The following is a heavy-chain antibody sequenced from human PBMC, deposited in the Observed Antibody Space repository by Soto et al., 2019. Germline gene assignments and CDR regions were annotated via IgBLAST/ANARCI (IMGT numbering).Heavy chain of an antibody. CDR3: AREAPYDILTGYYRGGSDY. J-gene: IGHJ4*02. D-gene: IGHD3-9*01. CDR2: ISAYNGNT. CDR1: GYTFTSYG. V-gene: IGHV1-18*01. Sequence: QVQLVQSGAEVKKPGASVKVSCKASGYTFTSYGISWVRQAPGQGLEWMGWISAYNGNTNYAQKLKGRVTMTTDTSTRTAYMELRSLRSDDTAVYYCAREAPYDILTGYYRGGSDYWGQGTLVTVSS.